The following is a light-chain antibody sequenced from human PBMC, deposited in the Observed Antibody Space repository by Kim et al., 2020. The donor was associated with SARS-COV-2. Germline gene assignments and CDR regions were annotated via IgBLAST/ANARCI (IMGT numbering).Light chain of an antibody. CDR2: DVS. J-gene: IGLJ1*01. Sequence: QSASTQARSVSGSPGQSVTISCTGTSSDVGGYNYVSWYQQHPGKAPKLMIYDVSERPSGVPDRFSGSKSGNTASLTISGLQAEDEADYYCCSYAGSYTHYVFGTGTKVTVL. V-gene: IGLV2-11*01. CDR1: SSDVGGYNY. CDR3: CSYAGSYTHYV.